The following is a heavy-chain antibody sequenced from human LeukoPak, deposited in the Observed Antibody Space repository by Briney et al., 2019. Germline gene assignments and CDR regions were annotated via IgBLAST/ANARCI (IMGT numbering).Heavy chain of an antibody. CDR2: IVPIFGTA. Sequence: SVKVSCKASGGTFSSYAISWVRQAPGQGLEWMGGIVPIFGTANYAQKFQGRVTITADESTSTAYMELSSLRSEDTAVYYCASPPPAASYYLNAAFDIWGQGTMVTVPS. D-gene: IGHD1-26*01. J-gene: IGHJ3*02. CDR3: ASPPPAASYYLNAAFDI. CDR1: GGTFSSYA. V-gene: IGHV1-69*13.